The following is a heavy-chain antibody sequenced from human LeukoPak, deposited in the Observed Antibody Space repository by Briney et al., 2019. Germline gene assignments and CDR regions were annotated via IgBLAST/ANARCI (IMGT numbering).Heavy chain of an antibody. J-gene: IGHJ4*02. Sequence: GGSLRLSCAASGFTFSSYAMTWVRRTPGKGLEWVSGISGSGGSTHYADSVKGRFTISRDNSKNTLYLQMNSLRAEDTALYYCAKLGGYGDYARWGQGTLVTVSS. CDR3: AKLGGYGDYAR. CDR1: GFTFSSYA. D-gene: IGHD4-17*01. CDR2: ISGSGGST. V-gene: IGHV3-23*01.